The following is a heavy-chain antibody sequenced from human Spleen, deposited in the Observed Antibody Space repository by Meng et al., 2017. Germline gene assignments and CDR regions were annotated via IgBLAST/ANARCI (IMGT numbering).Heavy chain of an antibody. J-gene: IGHJ4*02. Sequence: QWRAGRLSPSDTLSLPCVVSCGSFSDSYWSWIRQPPGKGLEWIGEINHSGSTNYNPSLESRATISVDTSQNNLSLKLSSVTAADSAVYYCARGPTTMAHDFDYWGQGTLVTVSS. D-gene: IGHD4-11*01. V-gene: IGHV4-34*01. CDR3: ARGPTTMAHDFDY. CDR2: INHSGST. CDR1: CGSFSDSY.